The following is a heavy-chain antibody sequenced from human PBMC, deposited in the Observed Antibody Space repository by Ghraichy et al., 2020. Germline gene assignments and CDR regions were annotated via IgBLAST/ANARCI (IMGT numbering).Heavy chain of an antibody. D-gene: IGHD1-14*01. CDR2: IKQDGSDK. Sequence: GGSLRLSCVASGFTFSTYWMTWVRQAPGKGLEWVANIKQDGSDKNHVDSVKGRLTISRDNAKNSLYLQMNSLRVEDTAVYYCARDDTYRLDHWGQGALVTVSA. V-gene: IGHV3-7*03. J-gene: IGHJ4*02. CDR3: ARDDTYRLDH. CDR1: GFTFSTYW.